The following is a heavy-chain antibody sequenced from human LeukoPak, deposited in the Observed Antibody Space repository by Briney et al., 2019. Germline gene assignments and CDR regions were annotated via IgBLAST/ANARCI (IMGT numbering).Heavy chain of an antibody. D-gene: IGHD5-12*01. CDR1: GFTFSSYS. J-gene: IGHJ4*02. Sequence: GGSLRLSCAASGFTFSSYSVNWVRQAPGKGLEWVSSISSSSSYIYYADSVKGRFTISRDNAKNSLYLQMNSLRAGDTAVYYCARDGGYRAIDYWGQGTLVTVSS. CDR2: ISSSSSYI. V-gene: IGHV3-21*01. CDR3: ARDGGYRAIDY.